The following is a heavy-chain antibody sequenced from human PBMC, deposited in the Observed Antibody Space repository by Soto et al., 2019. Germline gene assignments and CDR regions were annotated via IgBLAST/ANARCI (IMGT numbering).Heavy chain of an antibody. CDR2: VSHDGNNK. Sequence: LRLSCAVFGFTFSDYPMYWVRQAPGKGLEWVAIVSHDGNNKWYADFVKGRFTISRDNVKNTLYLQMNSLRAEDTAVYYCVRCWGTGDGSNLGYNWLDPWGQGTLVTVSS. CDR3: VRCWGTGDGSNLGYNWLDP. V-gene: IGHV3-30-3*01. D-gene: IGHD1-1*01. J-gene: IGHJ5*02. CDR1: GFTFSDYP.